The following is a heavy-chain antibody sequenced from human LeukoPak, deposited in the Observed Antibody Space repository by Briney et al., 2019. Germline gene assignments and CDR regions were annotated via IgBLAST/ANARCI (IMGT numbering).Heavy chain of an antibody. J-gene: IGHJ5*02. D-gene: IGHD3-10*01. CDR2: ISYDGSNK. CDR3: ARDLWLNGSGSFRRAGNWFDP. V-gene: IGHV3-30-3*01. Sequence: GGSLRLSCAASGFTFSSYAMHWVRQAPGKGLEWVAVISYDGSNKYYADSVKGRFTISRDNSKNTLYLQMNSLRAEDTAVYYCARDLWLNGSGSFRRAGNWFDPWGQGTLVTVSS. CDR1: GFTFSSYA.